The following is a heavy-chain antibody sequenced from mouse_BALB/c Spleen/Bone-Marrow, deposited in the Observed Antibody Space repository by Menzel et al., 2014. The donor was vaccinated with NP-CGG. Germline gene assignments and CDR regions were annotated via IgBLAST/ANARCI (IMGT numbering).Heavy chain of an antibody. V-gene: IGHV1-80*01. CDR2: IYPGDGDT. J-gene: IGHJ2*01. D-gene: IGHD6-2*01. CDR3: ARGGISVDY. CDR1: GYVFSTYW. Sequence: QVQLQQSGAELVRPGSSVKISCEFSGYVFSTYWINWAKQRPGQGLEWIGQIYPGDGDTDYNGKFKDKATLTADKSSNTAYMRLSSLTSEDSAVYFCARGGISVDYWGQGTTPTVSS.